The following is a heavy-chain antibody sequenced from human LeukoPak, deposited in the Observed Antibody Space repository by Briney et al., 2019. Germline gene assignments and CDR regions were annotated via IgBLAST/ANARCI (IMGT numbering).Heavy chain of an antibody. CDR1: GFTFSSYE. J-gene: IGHJ6*03. CDR3: AKGRPNYYYYYMDV. CDR2: ISSSGSTI. D-gene: IGHD5-24*01. Sequence: PGGSLRLSCAASGFTFSSYEMNWVRQAPGKGLEWVSYISSSGSTIYYADSVKGRFTISRDNAKNSLYLQMNSLRAEDTAVYYCAKGRPNYYYYYMDVWGKGTTVTVSS. V-gene: IGHV3-48*03.